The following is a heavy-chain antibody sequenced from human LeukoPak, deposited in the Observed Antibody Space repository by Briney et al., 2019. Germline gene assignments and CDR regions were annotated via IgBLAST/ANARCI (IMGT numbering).Heavy chain of an antibody. CDR2: ISTSDGNT. CDR1: GFTFSSYT. CDR3: AKDGGLWVSAHWGDS. V-gene: IGHV3-23*01. D-gene: IGHD7-27*01. Sequence: GGSLRLSCAASGFTFSSYTMSWVRQAPGKGLEWVSTISTSDGNTYYADSVKGRFTVSRDNSKNTLFLQMNSLRAEDTAVYYCAKDGGLWVSAHWGDSWGRGTLVTVSS. J-gene: IGHJ4*02.